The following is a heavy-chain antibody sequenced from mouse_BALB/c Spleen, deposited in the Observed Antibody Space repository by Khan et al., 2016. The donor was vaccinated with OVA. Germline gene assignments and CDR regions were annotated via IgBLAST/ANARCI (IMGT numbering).Heavy chain of an antibody. D-gene: IGHD1-1*01. CDR3: ARPSYYPHSFAD. J-gene: IGHJ1*01. V-gene: IGHV14-3*02. Sequence: VQLQQSGPELVKPGASVKFSCTASDYTITDNYIHWVKQRPEQGLEWIGWIAPSTGNAKYDPKFQGQATITADTSSNTAYLQVSSLTSEDSAIYCCARPSYYPHSFADWGEGTTVTVSS. CDR2: IAPSTGNA. CDR1: DYTITDNY.